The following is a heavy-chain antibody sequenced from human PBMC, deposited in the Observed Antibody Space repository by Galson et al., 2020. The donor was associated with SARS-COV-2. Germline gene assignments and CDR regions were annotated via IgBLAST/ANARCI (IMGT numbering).Heavy chain of an antibody. J-gene: IGHJ6*02. Sequence: ASETLSLTCSVSGGAIFISSNYCAWIRQAPGKGLEWIASVYYTGTTYFNPSLKRRVTISADRSRNQFSLQLTSVTAADTAVYYCAGDLMRWGGDRCYYFGMGVWGPGIMVTVSS. CDR2: VYYTGTT. CDR3: AGDLMRWGGDRCYYFGMGV. CDR1: GGAIFISSNY. V-gene: IGHV4-39*07. D-gene: IGHD3-16*01.